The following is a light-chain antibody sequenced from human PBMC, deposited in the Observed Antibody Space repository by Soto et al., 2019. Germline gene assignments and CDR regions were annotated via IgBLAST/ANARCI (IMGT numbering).Light chain of an antibody. CDR1: QSVSSSY. V-gene: IGKV3-20*01. Sequence: EIVLTQSPGTLSLSPGERATLSCRASQSVSSSYLAWYQQKPGQAPRLLIYGASSRATGIPDRFSGSGSGTDFTLTLSRLEPEDFAVFYCQQYGSPITFGGGTKVEIK. CDR2: GAS. J-gene: IGKJ4*01. CDR3: QQYGSPIT.